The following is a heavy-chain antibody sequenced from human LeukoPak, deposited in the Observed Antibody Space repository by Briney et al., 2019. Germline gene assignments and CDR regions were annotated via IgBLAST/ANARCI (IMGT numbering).Heavy chain of an antibody. D-gene: IGHD5-24*01. CDR3: ARVPEMATIYTDY. V-gene: IGHV1-2*02. Sequence: ASVRVSCKASGYTFTGYYMHWVRQAPGQGLEWMGWINPNSGGTNYAQTLQGRFTMSRDTAISSAYMQLSSLRSEDTAVYYCARVPEMATIYTDYWGQGTLVTVSS. CDR1: GYTFTGYY. CDR2: INPNSGGT. J-gene: IGHJ4*02.